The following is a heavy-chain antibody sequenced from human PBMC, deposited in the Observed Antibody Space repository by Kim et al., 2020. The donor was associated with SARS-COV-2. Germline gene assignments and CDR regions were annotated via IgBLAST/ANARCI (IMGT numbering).Heavy chain of an antibody. J-gene: IGHJ6*03. V-gene: IGHV3-43*02. D-gene: IGHD3-3*01. CDR2: ISGDGGST. CDR1: GFTFDDYA. CDR3: AKEGVRFLEWLFAPAGHMDV. Sequence: GGSLRLSCAASGFTFDDYAMHWVRQAPGKGLEWVSLISGDGGSTYYADSVKGRFTISRDNSKNSLYLQMNSLRTEDTALYYCAKEGVRFLEWLFAPAGHMDVWGKGTTVTVSS.